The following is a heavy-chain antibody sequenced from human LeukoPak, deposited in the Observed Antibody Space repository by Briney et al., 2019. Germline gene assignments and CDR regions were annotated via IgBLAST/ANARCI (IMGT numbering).Heavy chain of an antibody. V-gene: IGHV4-31*03. J-gene: IGHJ5*02. CDR2: MIYSGYT. CDR1: GGSISSGGYY. Sequence: PSETLSLTCTVSGGSISSGGYYWSWIRQHPGTGLEWIGYMIYSGYTHYNPSLKSRVTISADTSNNQFFLKLSSVTAADTAVYYCARDAKYVWGNYRWFDPWGQGILVTVSS. D-gene: IGHD3-16*02. CDR3: ARDAKYVWGNYRWFDP.